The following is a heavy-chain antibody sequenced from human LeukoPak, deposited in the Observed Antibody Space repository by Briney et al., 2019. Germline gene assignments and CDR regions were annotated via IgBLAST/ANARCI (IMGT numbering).Heavy chain of an antibody. D-gene: IGHD6-19*01. V-gene: IGHV4-61*01. CDR3: ARDINRRHSSGWYDGMDV. Sequence: PSETLSLTCTVSGGSISSSSYYWSWIRQPPGKGLEWIGYIYYSGSTNYNPSLKSRVTISVDTSKNQFSLKLSSVTAADTAVYYCARDINRRHSSGWYDGMDVWGQGTTVTVSS. CDR1: GGSISSSSYY. J-gene: IGHJ6*02. CDR2: IYYSGST.